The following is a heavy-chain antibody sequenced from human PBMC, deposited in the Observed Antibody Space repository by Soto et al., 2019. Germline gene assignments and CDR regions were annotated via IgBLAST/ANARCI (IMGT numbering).Heavy chain of an antibody. Sequence: ESGGGLVQPGGSLRLSCAASGFTFSTYPMSWVRQAPGKGLEWVSGISGSGISTYYTDSVKGRFTISRDNSKNTVFLQMNSLRDEDTAVYYCVKPPVITASYYYYDMDVWGQGTTVTVSS. D-gene: IGHD4-4*01. V-gene: IGHV3-23*01. CDR1: GFTFSTYP. J-gene: IGHJ6*02. CDR3: VKPPVITASYYYYDMDV. CDR2: ISGSGIST.